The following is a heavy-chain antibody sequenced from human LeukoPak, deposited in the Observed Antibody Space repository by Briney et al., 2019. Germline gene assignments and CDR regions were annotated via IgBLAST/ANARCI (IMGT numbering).Heavy chain of an antibody. CDR3: ARLVGSYYERQNYFDY. D-gene: IGHD1-26*01. Sequence: PSQTLSLTCTVSGGSISSGGYYWSWIRQPPGKGLEWIGYIYHSGSTYYNPSLKSRVTISVDRSKNQFSLKLSSVTAADTAVYYCARLVGSYYERQNYFDYWGQGTLVTVSS. CDR2: IYHSGST. V-gene: IGHV4-30-2*01. J-gene: IGHJ4*02. CDR1: GGSISSGGYY.